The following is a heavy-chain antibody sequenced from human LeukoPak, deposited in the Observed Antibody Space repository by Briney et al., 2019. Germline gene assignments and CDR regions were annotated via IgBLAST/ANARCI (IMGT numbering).Heavy chain of an antibody. D-gene: IGHD1-20*01. CDR3: AKVKWKLIGYFDY. J-gene: IGHJ4*02. V-gene: IGHV3-23*01. CDR1: GFTFTNYA. CDR2: LTGDGGT. Sequence: GGSLRLSCAASGFTFTNYAMSWVRQAPGKGLEWVSVLTGDGGTYYADSVKGRFTNSRDDSKDTLFLQMNSLRAEDTAVYFCAKVKWKLIGYFDYWGQGTLVTVSS.